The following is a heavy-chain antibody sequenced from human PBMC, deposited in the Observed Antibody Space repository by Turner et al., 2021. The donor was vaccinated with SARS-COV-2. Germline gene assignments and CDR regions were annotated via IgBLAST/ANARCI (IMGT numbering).Heavy chain of an antibody. CDR3: AKGYELRVNWFDP. Sequence: VQVAQSGAEGSKPGASVKVPCEISGYALPELCMYRVRQAPGKGVEWSGGSDHEDGETINAQNFKGRVTITEDPSTDTAYMELSSLSSEDTAVYFCAKGYELRVNWFDPWGQGTLVTVSS. CDR1: GYALPELC. D-gene: IGHD5-12*01. J-gene: IGHJ5*02. CDR2: SDHEDGET. V-gene: IGHV1-24*01.